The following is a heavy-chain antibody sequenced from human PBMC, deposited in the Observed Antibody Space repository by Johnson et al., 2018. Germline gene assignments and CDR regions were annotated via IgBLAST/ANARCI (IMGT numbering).Heavy chain of an antibody. J-gene: IGHJ6*03. Sequence: EVQLLETGGGLVQPGGSLRLSCAASGFTVSNNFMSWVRQAPGKGLEWVSIIYIIGNMYYVDSVKGRFTISRETSKNTLHLQMNSLKADDTAVFYCARAVVASGKIPGYYYMDVWGRGTTVTVSS. CDR2: IYIIGNM. D-gene: IGHD2-2*01. CDR3: ARAVVASGKIPGYYYMDV. V-gene: IGHV3-66*02. CDR1: GFTVSNNF.